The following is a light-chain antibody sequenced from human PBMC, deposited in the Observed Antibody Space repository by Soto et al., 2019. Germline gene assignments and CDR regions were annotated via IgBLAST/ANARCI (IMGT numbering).Light chain of an antibody. V-gene: IGLV2-11*01. J-gene: IGLJ2*01. CDR1: SSDVGTYNS. CDR3: SSYAGNYTLD. Sequence: QSALTQPRSVSGSPGQSVTISCTGTSSDVGTYNSVSWYQQHPGKAPKLMIYDVTKRPSGVPDRFSGSMYGNTASLTISGLQADYEADYHCSSYAGNYTLDFGGGTELTVL. CDR2: DVT.